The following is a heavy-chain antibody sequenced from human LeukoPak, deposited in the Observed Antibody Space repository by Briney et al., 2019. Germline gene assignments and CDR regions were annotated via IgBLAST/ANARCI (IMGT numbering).Heavy chain of an antibody. V-gene: IGHV1-69*13. D-gene: IGHD6-6*01. Sequence: GASVKVSCKASGGTFSSYAISWVRQAPGQGLEWMGGIIPIFGTANYAQKFQGRVTITADESTSTAYMELSSLRSEDTAVYYCARDAFEYSSSRYYYYMDVWGKGTTVTVSS. CDR2: IIPIFGTA. J-gene: IGHJ6*03. CDR3: ARDAFEYSSSRYYYYMDV. CDR1: GGTFSSYA.